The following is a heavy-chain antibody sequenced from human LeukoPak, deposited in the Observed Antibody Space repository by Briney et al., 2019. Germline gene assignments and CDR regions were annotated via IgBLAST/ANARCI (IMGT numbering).Heavy chain of an antibody. CDR3: ARGYSSGWSRWLFDY. CDR1: GGSVSSGSYY. D-gene: IGHD6-19*01. J-gene: IGHJ4*02. CDR2: IYYSGST. V-gene: IGHV4-61*01. Sequence: PSEPLSLTCTVSGGSVSSGSYYWSWIRQPPGKGLEWIGYIYYSGSTNYNPSLKSRVTTSVDTSKNQFSLKLSSVTAADTAVYYCARGYSSGWSRWLFDYWGQGTQVTVSS.